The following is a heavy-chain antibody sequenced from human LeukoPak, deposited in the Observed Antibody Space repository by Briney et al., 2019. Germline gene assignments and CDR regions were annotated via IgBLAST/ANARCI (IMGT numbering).Heavy chain of an antibody. CDR2: INGIGVNT. Sequence: GGSLILSCAASGFTFSSYAMSWVRQAPGKGLEWVSTINGIGVNTYYTDSVRGRFTVSRDNSKNTVYLQMNSLRAEDTAVYYCAKRRGCSGSSCYSDHWGQGTLVTVSS. CDR1: GFTFSSYA. V-gene: IGHV3-23*01. D-gene: IGHD2-15*01. CDR3: AKRRGCSGSSCYSDH. J-gene: IGHJ4*02.